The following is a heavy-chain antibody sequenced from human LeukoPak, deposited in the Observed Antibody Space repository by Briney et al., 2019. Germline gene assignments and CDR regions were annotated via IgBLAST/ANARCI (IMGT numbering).Heavy chain of an antibody. D-gene: IGHD4-17*01. V-gene: IGHV3-48*01. CDR3: ARGSRYGDYGLRYFDL. J-gene: IGHJ2*01. CDR2: ISASVISRTI. CDR1: GFIFSSYS. Sequence: PGGSLRLSCAASGFIFSSYSMNWVRQAPGKGLEWVSYISASVISRTIYYADSVKGRFTISRDNAKNSLYLQMNSLRAEDTAVYYCARGSRYGDYGLRYFDLWGRGTLVTVSS.